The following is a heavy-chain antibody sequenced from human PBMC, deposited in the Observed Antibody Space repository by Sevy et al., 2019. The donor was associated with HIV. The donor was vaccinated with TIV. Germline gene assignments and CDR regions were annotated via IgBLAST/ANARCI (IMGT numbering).Heavy chain of an antibody. J-gene: IGHJ5*02. D-gene: IGHD2-2*02. V-gene: IGHV1-69*13. CDR3: AREKPPRYCSSTSXXTXXXXXXP. CDR2: IIPIFGTA. CDR1: GGTFSXYA. Sequence: ASVKVSCKASGGTFSXYAISWVRQAPGQGLEWMGGIIPIFGTANYAQKFQGRVTITADESTGTAYMELSSLRSEDTAVXXCAREKPPRYCSSTSXXTXXXXXXPWGXXTLVTVSS.